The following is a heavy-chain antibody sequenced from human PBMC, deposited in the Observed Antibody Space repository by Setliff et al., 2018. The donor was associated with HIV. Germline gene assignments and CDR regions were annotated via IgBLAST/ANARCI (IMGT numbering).Heavy chain of an antibody. D-gene: IGHD1-26*01. CDR2: VRNKKNGGTT. CDR1: GFTFSNAW. V-gene: IGHV3-15*01. J-gene: IGHJ4*02. Sequence: GGSLRLSCAAAGFTFSNAWMTWVRQAPGKGLEWVARVRNKKNGGTTYYAAPVEGRFTISRDDSKNTLSLQMNSLKTEDTAIYYCTTDLGSGRFSWNNNWGQGTLVTVSS. CDR3: TTDLGSGRFSWNNN.